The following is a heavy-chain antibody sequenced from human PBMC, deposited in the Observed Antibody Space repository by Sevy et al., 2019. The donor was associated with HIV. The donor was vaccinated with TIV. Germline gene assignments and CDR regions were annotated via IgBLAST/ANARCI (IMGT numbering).Heavy chain of an antibody. Sequence: GGCLRLSCTASGFTFGDYAMNWFRQAPGKGLEWVGFIRTNAYGGTTEYAASVKGRFTISRDDSKSIAYLQMNSPKTEDTAVYYCTRRRYTYVPFDYWGQGTLVTVSS. CDR3: TRRRYTYVPFDY. CDR1: GFTFGDYA. D-gene: IGHD3-10*02. V-gene: IGHV3-49*03. CDR2: IRTNAYGGTT. J-gene: IGHJ4*02.